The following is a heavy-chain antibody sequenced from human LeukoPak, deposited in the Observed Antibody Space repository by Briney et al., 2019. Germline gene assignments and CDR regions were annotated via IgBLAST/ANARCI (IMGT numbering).Heavy chain of an antibody. CDR3: ARGRYRNSPPRGFDY. Sequence: SVKVSCKASGGTFSSYAISWVRQAPGQGLEWMGGIIPIFGTANYAQKFQGRVTITTDESTSTAYMELSSLRSEDTAVYYCARGRYRNSPPRGFDYWGQGTLVTVSS. CDR2: IIPIFGTA. J-gene: IGHJ4*02. V-gene: IGHV1-69*05. D-gene: IGHD4-23*01. CDR1: GGTFSSYA.